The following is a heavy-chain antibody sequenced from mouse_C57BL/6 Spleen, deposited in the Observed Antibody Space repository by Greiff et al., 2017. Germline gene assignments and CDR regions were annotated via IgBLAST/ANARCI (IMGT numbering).Heavy chain of an antibody. J-gene: IGHJ4*01. CDR3: ARAYYSNYGAMDY. V-gene: IGHV14-2*01. Sequence: VQLQQSGAELVKPGASVKLSCTASGFNIKDYYMHWVKQRTEQGLEWIGRIDPEDGETKYAPQFQGKATITADTSSNTAYLQLSSLTSEDTAVYYCARAYYSNYGAMDYWGQGTSVTVSS. CDR2: IDPEDGET. D-gene: IGHD2-5*01. CDR1: GFNIKDYY.